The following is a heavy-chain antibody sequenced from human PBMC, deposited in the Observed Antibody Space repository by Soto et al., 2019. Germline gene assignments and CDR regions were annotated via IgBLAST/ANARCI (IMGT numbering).Heavy chain of an antibody. CDR2: MYYSGST. J-gene: IGHJ6*03. Sequence: QVQLQESGPGLVKPSETLSLSCSVSGGSISGHYWSWVRQTPGKGLEWIGYMYYSGSTNYNPSLKSRGTISLDPSKNHFSLRLTSVTAADTAVYYCVRGPYYDLIWNYYYMDVWGKGTTVTVSS. D-gene: IGHD3-16*01. V-gene: IGHV4-59*08. CDR1: GGSISGHY. CDR3: VRGPYYDLIWNYYYMDV.